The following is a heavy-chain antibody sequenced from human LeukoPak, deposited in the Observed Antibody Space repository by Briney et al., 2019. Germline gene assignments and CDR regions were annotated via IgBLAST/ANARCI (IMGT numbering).Heavy chain of an antibody. CDR1: GYTFTSYG. V-gene: IGHV1-18*01. CDR3: ARRYCIGGSCYVDFDY. D-gene: IGHD2-15*01. CDR2: ISAYNGNT. Sequence: ASVKVTCKASGYTFTSYGISWVRQARGQGLEWMGWISAYNGNTNYAQKFQGRVTMTTDTSTSTAYMELRSLRSDDTAVYYCARRYCIGGSCYVDFDYWGQGTLVAVSS. J-gene: IGHJ4*02.